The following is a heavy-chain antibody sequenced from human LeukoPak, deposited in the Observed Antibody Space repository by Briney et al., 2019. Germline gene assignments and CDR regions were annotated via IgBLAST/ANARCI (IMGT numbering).Heavy chain of an antibody. V-gene: IGHV3-7*01. CDR2: INEDGSTK. Sequence: PGGSLTLSCAASGYAFSSYWMSWVRQAPGKGLEWVANINEDGSTKDYGGSVKGRFTISRDNAKNSVYLRMNSLRAEDTAVYFCASAPNENYFDFWGQGTLVTVSS. CDR3: ASAPNENYFDF. J-gene: IGHJ4*02. CDR1: GYAFSSYW.